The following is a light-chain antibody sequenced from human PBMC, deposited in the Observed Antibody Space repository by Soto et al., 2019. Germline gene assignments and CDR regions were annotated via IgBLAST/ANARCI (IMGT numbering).Light chain of an antibody. CDR2: GAS. CDR1: QSDTSSS. J-gene: IGKJ4*01. V-gene: IGKV3-20*01. CDR3: QHYGSSALT. Sequence: EIVLTQSPGTLSLSPGERATLSCRASQSDTSSSLAWYQQKPGQAPRLLIYGASNRATGIPDRFSGSGSGADFTLTISRLEPEDFAVYYCQHYGSSALTFGGGTKVDIK.